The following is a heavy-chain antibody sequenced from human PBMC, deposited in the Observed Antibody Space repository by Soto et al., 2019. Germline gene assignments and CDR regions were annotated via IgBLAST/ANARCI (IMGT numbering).Heavy chain of an antibody. CDR1: GGSISSSSYY. J-gene: IGHJ4*02. V-gene: IGHV4-39*01. Sequence: LSLTCTVSGGSISSSSYYWGWIRQPPGKGLEWIGSIYYSGSTYYNPSLKSRVTISIDTSKNQFSLKLSSVTAADTAVYYCARRDGYSGSYFCFDLWGQGTLVTVS. CDR2: IYYSGST. CDR3: ARRDGYSGSYFCFDL. D-gene: IGHD1-26*01.